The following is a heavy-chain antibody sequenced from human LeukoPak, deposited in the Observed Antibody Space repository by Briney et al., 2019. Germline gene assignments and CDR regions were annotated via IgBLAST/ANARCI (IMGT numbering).Heavy chain of an antibody. V-gene: IGHV2-70*11. J-gene: IGHJ4*02. D-gene: IGHD2-15*01. Sequence: SGPALVKPTQTLTLTCTFSGFSLSTSKMCVSWIRRPPGKALEWLARIDWDDDKHFSTSLKTRLTIPKDTSKNQVVLTMTNMDPVDTATYYCARTIGYCIGGSCYYFDYWGQGTLVTVSS. CDR1: GFSLSTSKMC. CDR3: ARTIGYCIGGSCYYFDY. CDR2: IDWDDDK.